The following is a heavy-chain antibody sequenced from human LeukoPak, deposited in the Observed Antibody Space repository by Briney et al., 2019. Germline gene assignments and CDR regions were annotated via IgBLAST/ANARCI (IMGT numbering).Heavy chain of an antibody. J-gene: IGHJ4*02. CDR2: IIPIFGTA. V-gene: IGHV1-69*05. Sequence: ASVKVSCKASGGTFSSYAISWVRQAPGQGLEWMGGIIPIFGTANYAQKFQGRVTITTDESTSTAYMEPSSLRSEDTAVYYCAAGAITGTTSDYWGQGTLVTVSS. D-gene: IGHD1-7*01. CDR3: AAGAITGTTSDY. CDR1: GGTFSSYA.